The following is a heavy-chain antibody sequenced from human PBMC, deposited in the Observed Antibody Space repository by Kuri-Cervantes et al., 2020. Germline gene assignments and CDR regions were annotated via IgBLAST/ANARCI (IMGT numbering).Heavy chain of an antibody. V-gene: IGHV4-30-4*08. CDR2: IYYSGST. D-gene: IGHD3-10*01. Sequence: LRLSCTVSGGSISSGGYYWSWIRQHPGKGLEWIGYIYYSGSTYYNPSLKSRVTISVDTSKNQFSLKLSSVTAADTAVYYCARVCTMVRGVIHWGQGTLVTVSS. J-gene: IGHJ4*02. CDR1: GGSISSGGYY. CDR3: ARVCTMVRGVIH.